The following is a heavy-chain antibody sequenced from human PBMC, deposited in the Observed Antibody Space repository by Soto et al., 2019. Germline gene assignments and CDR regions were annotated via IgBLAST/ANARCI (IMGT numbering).Heavy chain of an antibody. CDR2: INSDGSST. D-gene: IGHD5-18*01. CDR1: GFTFSSYW. CDR3: ARGGYSYGLDLDY. V-gene: IGHV3-74*01. Sequence: EVQLVESGGGLVQPGGPLRLSCAASGFTFSSYWMHWVRQAPGKGLVWVSRINSDGSSTSYADSVKGRFTISRDNAKNTLYLQMNSLRAEDTAVYYCARGGYSYGLDLDYWGQGTLVTVSS. J-gene: IGHJ4*02.